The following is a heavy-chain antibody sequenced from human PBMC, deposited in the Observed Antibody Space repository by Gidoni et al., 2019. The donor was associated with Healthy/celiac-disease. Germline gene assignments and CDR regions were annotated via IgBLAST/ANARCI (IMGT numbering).Heavy chain of an antibody. CDR1: GFTFTRDA. Sequence: EVQLLESGGVLVQPGGSLTLSCAASGFTFTRDAMSLVRQAPRKGLEWVSAIIGSGGRTYYADSVKCGFTISRANSKNTRYMQMIRLRAEDTAVYYCAKGPEYGDPGYYVDYWGQGTLVTVSS. V-gene: IGHV3-23*01. D-gene: IGHD4-17*01. CDR2: IIGSGGRT. CDR3: AKGPEYGDPGYYVDY. J-gene: IGHJ4*02.